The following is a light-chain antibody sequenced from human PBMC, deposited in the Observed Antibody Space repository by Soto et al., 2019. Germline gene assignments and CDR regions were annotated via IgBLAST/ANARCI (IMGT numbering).Light chain of an antibody. CDR1: SSDVGAYKY. CDR3: SSFTSTTTLDV. J-gene: IGLJ1*01. Sequence: QSALTQPASVSGSPGQSITISCTGTSSDVGAYKYVSWYQQHPGKVPKLIIYGVSNRPSGVSNRFSGSKSANTAFLTISGLQPEDEADYYCSSFTSTTTLDVFGTGTQLTVL. V-gene: IGLV2-14*03. CDR2: GVS.